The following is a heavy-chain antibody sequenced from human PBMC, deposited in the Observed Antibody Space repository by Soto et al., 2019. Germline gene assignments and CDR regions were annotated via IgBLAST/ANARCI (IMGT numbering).Heavy chain of an antibody. CDR3: ARTVGYCSGRYCYSNYYYGMDV. J-gene: IGHJ6*02. Sequence: GESLKISCKGSGYSFSSYWIGWVRQMPGKGLEWMGIIQPGESETRYSPSFEGQVTISADKSITTAYLQWRSLKASDTAMYYCARTVGYCSGRYCYSNYYYGMDVWGQGTSVTVSS. CDR2: IQPGESET. CDR1: GYSFSSYW. D-gene: IGHD2-15*01. V-gene: IGHV5-51*01.